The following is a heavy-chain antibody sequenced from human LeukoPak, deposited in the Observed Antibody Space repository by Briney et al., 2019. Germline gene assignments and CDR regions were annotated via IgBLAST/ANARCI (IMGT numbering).Heavy chain of an antibody. J-gene: IGHJ4*02. CDR3: AKDRGLDYSIDY. Sequence: GGSLRLSCAASGFAFSSYAMSWVRQAPGKGLEWVSAISGSGGSTYYADSVKGRFTISRDNSKNTLYLQMNSLRAEDTAVYYCAKDRGLDYSIDYWGQGTLVTVSS. CDR1: GFAFSSYA. V-gene: IGHV3-23*01. CDR2: ISGSGGST. D-gene: IGHD4-11*01.